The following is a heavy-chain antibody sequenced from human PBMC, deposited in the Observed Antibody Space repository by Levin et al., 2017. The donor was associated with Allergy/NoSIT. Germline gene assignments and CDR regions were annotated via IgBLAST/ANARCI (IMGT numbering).Heavy chain of an antibody. CDR2: ISPKSGRT. CDR3: ARSNWNDDFLDF. Sequence: ASVKVSCKPSGYSFTDHYIHWLRQAPGQGLEWLGWISPKSGRTNYAQNFQGRVTMTSDTSVTTAYMDLSRLRSDDTAVYYCARSNWNDDFLDFWGQGTLVTVSS. D-gene: IGHD1-1*01. V-gene: IGHV1-2*02. J-gene: IGHJ4*02. CDR1: GYSFTDHY.